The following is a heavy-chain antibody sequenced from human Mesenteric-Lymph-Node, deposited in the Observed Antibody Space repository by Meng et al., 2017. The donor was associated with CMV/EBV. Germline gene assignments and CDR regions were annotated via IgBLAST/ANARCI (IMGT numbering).Heavy chain of an antibody. CDR1: GFTFSSYG. D-gene: IGHD2-8*01. CDR2: IQYDGSNK. Sequence: GGSLRLSCAASGFTFSSYGMHWVRQAPGKGLEWVAFIQYDGSNKYYADSVKGRFTISRDNAKNSLYLQMNSLRAEDTAVYYCAKETGVLMAHSYGMDVWGQGTTVTVSS. CDR3: AKETGVLMAHSYGMDV. V-gene: IGHV3-30*02. J-gene: IGHJ6*02.